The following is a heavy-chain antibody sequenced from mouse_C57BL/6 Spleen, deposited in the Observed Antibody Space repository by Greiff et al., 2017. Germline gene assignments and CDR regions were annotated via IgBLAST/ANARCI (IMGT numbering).Heavy chain of an antibody. V-gene: IGHV1-80*01. CDR3: ARGDDYAMDY. Sequence: QVQLQQSGAELVKPGASVKISCKASGYAFSSYWMNWVKQRPGKGLEWIGQIYPGDGDTNYNGKFKGKATLTADKSSSTAYMQRSSLTSEDSAVYFCARGDDYAMDYWGQGTSVTVAS. J-gene: IGHJ4*01. D-gene: IGHD3-3*01. CDR1: GYAFSSYW. CDR2: IYPGDGDT.